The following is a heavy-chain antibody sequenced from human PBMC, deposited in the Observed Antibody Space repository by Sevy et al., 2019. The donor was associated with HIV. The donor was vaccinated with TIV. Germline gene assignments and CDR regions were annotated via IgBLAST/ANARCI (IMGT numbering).Heavy chain of an antibody. Sequence: SETLSLTCTVSGVSISNYYWSWIRQLPGKGLEWIGYIYYSGTTNYNPTLQSRVTISVDTSKNQFPLRLSSVTAADTAVYYGARTYYDLWSTYPHRVWWFDPWGQGTLVTVSS. CDR2: IYYSGTT. CDR1: GVSISNYY. V-gene: IGHV4-59*13. D-gene: IGHD3-3*01. CDR3: ARTYYDLWSTYPHRVWWFDP. J-gene: IGHJ5*02.